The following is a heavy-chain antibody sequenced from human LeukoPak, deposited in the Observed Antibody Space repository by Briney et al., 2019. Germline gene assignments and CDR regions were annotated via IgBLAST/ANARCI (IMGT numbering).Heavy chain of an antibody. CDR2: IYYSGST. D-gene: IGHD2-15*01. CDR1: GGSISSSSYY. J-gene: IGHJ4*02. CDR3: ASDRLYCSGGSCNY. Sequence: SSETLSLTCTVSGGSISSSSYYWGWIRQPPGKGLEWIGSIYYSGSTYYNPSLKSRVTISVDTSKNQFSLKLSSVTAADTAVYYCASDRLYCSGGSCNYWGQGTLVTVSS. V-gene: IGHV4-39*01.